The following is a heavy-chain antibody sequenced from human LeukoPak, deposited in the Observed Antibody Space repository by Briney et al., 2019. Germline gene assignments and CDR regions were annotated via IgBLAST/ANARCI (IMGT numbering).Heavy chain of an antibody. CDR3: ARYYGSGSYYSGLSD. CDR1: GYTFTGYY. V-gene: IGHV1-2*02. Sequence: ASVKVSCKASGYTFTGYYMHWVRQAPGQGLEWMGWINPNSGGTNYAQKFQGRVTMTRDTSISTAYMELSGLRSDDTAVYYCARYYGSGSYYSGLSDWGQGTLVTVSS. D-gene: IGHD3-10*01. CDR2: INPNSGGT. J-gene: IGHJ4*02.